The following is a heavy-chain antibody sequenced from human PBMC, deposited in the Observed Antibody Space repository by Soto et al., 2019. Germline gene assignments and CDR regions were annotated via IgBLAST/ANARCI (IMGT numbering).Heavy chain of an antibody. V-gene: IGHV1-69*12. CDR1: GGTFSSYA. CDR3: ASHMVRGVIYYYYGTDV. CDR2: IIPIFGTA. J-gene: IGHJ6*02. Sequence: QVQLVQSGAEVKKPGSSVKVSCKASGGTFSSYAISWVRQAPGQGLEWMGGIIPIFGTANYAQKFQGRVTITADESTSTAYMELSSLSSEDTAVYYCASHMVRGVIYYYYGTDVWGQGTTVTVSS. D-gene: IGHD3-10*01.